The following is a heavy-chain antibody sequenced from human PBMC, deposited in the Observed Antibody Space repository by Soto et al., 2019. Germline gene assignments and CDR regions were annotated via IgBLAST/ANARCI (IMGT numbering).Heavy chain of an antibody. V-gene: IGHV4-39*01. CDR1: GGSISSSSYY. D-gene: IGHD4-17*01. Sequence: QLQLQESGPGLVKPSETLSLTCTVSGGSISSSSYYWGWIRQPPGKGLEWIGSIYYSGSTYYNPSLKSRVTISVYTSKNQFSLKLSSVTAADTAVYYCARQEDLTVTRGVLDYWGQGTLVTVSS. CDR3: ARQEDLTVTRGVLDY. J-gene: IGHJ4*02. CDR2: IYYSGST.